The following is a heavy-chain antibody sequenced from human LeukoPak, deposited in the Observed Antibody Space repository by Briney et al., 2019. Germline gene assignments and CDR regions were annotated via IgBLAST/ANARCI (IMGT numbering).Heavy chain of an antibody. D-gene: IGHD3-10*01. J-gene: IGHJ4*02. CDR1: GFPFYSYW. Sequence: PGGSLRLSCTASGFPFYSYWMTWVRQTPGKGLEWVANIRHDGSTKYYVDSVKGRFTISRDNAMNSLYLQMDSLRVEDTAIYYCARSVPYGTTWHGRSDCWGQGTQVTVSS. V-gene: IGHV3-7*03. CDR3: ARSVPYGTTWHGRSDC. CDR2: IRHDGSTK.